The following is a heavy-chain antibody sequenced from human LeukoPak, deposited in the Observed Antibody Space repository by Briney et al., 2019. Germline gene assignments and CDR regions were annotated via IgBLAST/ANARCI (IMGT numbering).Heavy chain of an antibody. Sequence: PGGSLRLSCAAPGFTFSSYSMNWVRQAPGKGLEWVSSISSSSSYIYYADSVKGRFTISRDNAKNSLYLQMNSLRAEDTAVYYCARVSPNWGFDYWGQGTLVTVSS. V-gene: IGHV3-21*01. CDR3: ARVSPNWGFDY. CDR2: ISSSSSYI. J-gene: IGHJ4*02. CDR1: GFTFSSYS. D-gene: IGHD7-27*01.